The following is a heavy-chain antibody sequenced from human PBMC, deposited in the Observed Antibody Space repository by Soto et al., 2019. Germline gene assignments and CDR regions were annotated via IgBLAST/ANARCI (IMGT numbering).Heavy chain of an antibody. Sequence: EVQLLESGGGLVQPGGSLRLSCAASGFTFSSYAMSWVRQAPGKGLEWVSAISGSGGSTYYADSVKGRFTISRDNSKNTLYLQMNSLRAEDTAVYYCAKEDSSSWSRLVGRDAFDIWGQGTMVTVSS. V-gene: IGHV3-23*01. CDR3: AKEDSSSWSRLVGRDAFDI. J-gene: IGHJ3*02. CDR1: GFTFSSYA. CDR2: ISGSGGST. D-gene: IGHD6-13*01.